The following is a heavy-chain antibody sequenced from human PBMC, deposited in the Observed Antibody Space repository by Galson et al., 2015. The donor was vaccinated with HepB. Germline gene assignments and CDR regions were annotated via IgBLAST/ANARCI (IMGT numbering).Heavy chain of an antibody. CDR3: VKGGADF. V-gene: IGHV3-23*01. Sequence: SLRLSCAASGLTIDTYAISWVRQAPGKGLEWVTSISDSGVNTYYADSVKRRFTISKDTSENTLYLQMTSLRAEDTAVYYCVKGGADFRGQGTLVTVSS. D-gene: IGHD5-12*01. CDR1: GLTIDTYA. CDR2: ISDSGVNT. J-gene: IGHJ4*02.